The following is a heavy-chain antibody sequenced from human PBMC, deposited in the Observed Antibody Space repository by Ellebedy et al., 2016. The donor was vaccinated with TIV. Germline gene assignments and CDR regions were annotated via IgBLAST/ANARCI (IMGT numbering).Heavy chain of an antibody. CDR1: GGSISSSSYY. CDR3: ARQPYSSTSPDGMDV. Sequence: SETLSLTCTVSGGSISSSSYYWGWIRQPPGKGLEWIGEIYHSGATNYNPSFRGRVSMSVDKSNNQFSLKVTSVTAADTAVYFCARQPYSSTSPDGMDVWGQGTMVTVSS. V-gene: IGHV4-39*07. CDR2: IYHSGAT. D-gene: IGHD6-19*01. J-gene: IGHJ6*02.